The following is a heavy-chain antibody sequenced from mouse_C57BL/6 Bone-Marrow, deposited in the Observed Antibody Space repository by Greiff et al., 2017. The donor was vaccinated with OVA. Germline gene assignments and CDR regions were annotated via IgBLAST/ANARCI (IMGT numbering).Heavy chain of an antibody. CDR1: GYSFTDYN. Sequence: EVQLQQSGPELVKPGASVKISCKASGYSFTDYNMNWVKQSNGKSLEWIGVINPNYGTTSYNQKFKGKATLTVDQSSSTAYMQLNSLTSEDSAVYYCAKEYYGSSYWYFDVWGTGTTVTVSS. D-gene: IGHD1-1*01. CDR3: AKEYYGSSYWYFDV. J-gene: IGHJ1*03. V-gene: IGHV1-39*01. CDR2: INPNYGTT.